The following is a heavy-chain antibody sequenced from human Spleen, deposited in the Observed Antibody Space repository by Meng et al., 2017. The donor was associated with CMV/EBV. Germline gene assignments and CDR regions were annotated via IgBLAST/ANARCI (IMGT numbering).Heavy chain of an antibody. CDR1: GFTVSRNY. CDR3: ARDISVLDAFDI. J-gene: IGHJ3*02. D-gene: IGHD2-21*01. Sequence: GGSLRLSCVASGFTVSRNYMSWVRQAPGKGLEWVSVIYSGGSTYYADSVKGRFTISRDNSKNTLYLQMNSVRAEDTAVYYCARDISVLDAFDIWGQGTMVTVSS. CDR2: IYSGGST. V-gene: IGHV3-66*02.